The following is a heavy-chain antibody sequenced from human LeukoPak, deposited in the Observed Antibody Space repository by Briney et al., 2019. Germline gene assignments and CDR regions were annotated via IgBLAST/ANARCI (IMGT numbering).Heavy chain of an antibody. Sequence: GGTLRLSCAASSFTVCNFEMTWVGPAQGQGRGWLIHINNSGTMKDYAVSGRGRFTSSRDDARNAVYLLMSSLSAEDTAAYYWARDRRVNPIYYYYYGMDVWGLGTTVTVSS. V-gene: IGHV3-48*03. CDR2: INNSGTMK. CDR3: ARDRRVNPIYYYYYGMDV. CDR1: SFTVCNFE. J-gene: IGHJ6*02. D-gene: IGHD2-8*01.